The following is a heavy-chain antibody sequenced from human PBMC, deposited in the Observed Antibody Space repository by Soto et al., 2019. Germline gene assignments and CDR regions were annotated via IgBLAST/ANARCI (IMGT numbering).Heavy chain of an antibody. Sequence: EVQLVESGGGLVQPGGSLRLSCAASGFTFSSYSMNWVRQAPGKGLEWVSYISSSSSTIYYADSVKGRFTISRDNAKNSLYLQMNSLRDEDTAVYYCAANYDYVWGSHRGGRADSWGQGTLVTVSS. CDR2: ISSSSSTI. CDR1: GFTFSSYS. D-gene: IGHD3-16*01. V-gene: IGHV3-48*02. CDR3: AANYDYVWGSHRGGRADS. J-gene: IGHJ4*02.